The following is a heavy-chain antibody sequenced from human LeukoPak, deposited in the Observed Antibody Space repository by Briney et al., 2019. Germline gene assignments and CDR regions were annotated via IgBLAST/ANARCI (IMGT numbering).Heavy chain of an antibody. J-gene: IGHJ4*02. V-gene: IGHV3-7*04. Sequence: GSALRLSCAFCDLTFGNFWLSWVHQAPGKVLEWVANLNQDGSQKNYVDSVKGRFTISRDNAENSLYLQMNSLRVEDTAVYYCVRGHTILAYWGQGTLVTVSS. CDR3: VRGHTILAY. CDR2: LNQDGSQK. D-gene: IGHD3-9*01. CDR1: DLTFGNFW.